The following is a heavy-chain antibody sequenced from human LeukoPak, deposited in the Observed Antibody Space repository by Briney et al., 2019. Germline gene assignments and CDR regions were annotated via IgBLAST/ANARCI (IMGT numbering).Heavy chain of an antibody. Sequence: GGSLRLSCAASGFTFSSYGMHWVHQAPGKGLQWVALISHDGSNKYYADSVKGRFTISRDNSKNTLYLQMNSLRAEDTAVYYCARFPYYYGSGSYYFDYWGQGTLVTVSS. J-gene: IGHJ4*02. V-gene: IGHV3-30*05. CDR2: ISHDGSNK. CDR1: GFTFSSYG. CDR3: ARFPYYYGSGSYYFDY. D-gene: IGHD3-10*01.